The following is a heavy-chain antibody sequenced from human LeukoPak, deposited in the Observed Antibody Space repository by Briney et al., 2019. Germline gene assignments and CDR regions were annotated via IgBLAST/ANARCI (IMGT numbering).Heavy chain of an antibody. Sequence: GGSLRLSCAASGFTFSSYSMNWVRQAPGKGLEWVSSISSSSNYIYYADSVKGRFTISRDNSKNTLYLQMNSLRAEDTAVYYCARDRYSSGSNEGFDPWGQGTLVTVSS. CDR3: ARDRYSSGSNEGFDP. J-gene: IGHJ5*02. V-gene: IGHV3-21*04. CDR2: ISSSSNYI. D-gene: IGHD6-19*01. CDR1: GFTFSSYS.